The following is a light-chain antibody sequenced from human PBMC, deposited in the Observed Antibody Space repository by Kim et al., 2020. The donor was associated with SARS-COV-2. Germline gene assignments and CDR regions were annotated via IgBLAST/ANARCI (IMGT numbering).Light chain of an antibody. CDR2: GNS. CDR3: QSYDSSLSGYV. V-gene: IGLV1-40*01. J-gene: IGLJ1*01. CDR1: SSKIGAGYD. Sequence: QSVTYSCTGSSSKIGAGYDVHWYQQLPGTAPNLLVYGNSNRPSGVPDRCSGSKSGTSASLAITGLQAEDEADYYCQSYDSSLSGYVFGTGTKVTVL.